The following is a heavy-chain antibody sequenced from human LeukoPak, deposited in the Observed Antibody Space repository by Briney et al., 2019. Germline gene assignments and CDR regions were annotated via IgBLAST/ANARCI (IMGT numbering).Heavy chain of an antibody. V-gene: IGHV3-48*04. CDR2: ISSSGSTI. D-gene: IGHD2-15*01. CDR3: ARELYCSGGSCYYFDY. CDR1: GFTFSSYA. J-gene: IGHJ4*02. Sequence: GGSLRLSCAASGFTFSSYAMTWVRQAPGKGLEWVSYISSSGSTIYYADSVKGRFTISRDNAKNSLYLQMNSLRAEDTALYYCARELYCSGGSCYYFDYWGQGTLVTASS.